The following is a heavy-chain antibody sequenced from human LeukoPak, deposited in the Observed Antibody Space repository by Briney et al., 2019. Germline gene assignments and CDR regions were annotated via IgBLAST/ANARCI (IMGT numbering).Heavy chain of an antibody. CDR1: GFTFSSYA. J-gene: IGHJ4*02. D-gene: IGHD3-22*01. V-gene: IGHV3-23*01. Sequence: PGGSLRLSCAASGFTFSSYAMSWVRQAPGKGLEWVSAISGSGGNTYYADSVKGRFTISRDNSKNTLYLQMSSLRAEDTAVYYCARGVDYYENSGTIDYWGQGTLVTVSS. CDR3: ARGVDYYENSGTIDY. CDR2: ISGSGGNT.